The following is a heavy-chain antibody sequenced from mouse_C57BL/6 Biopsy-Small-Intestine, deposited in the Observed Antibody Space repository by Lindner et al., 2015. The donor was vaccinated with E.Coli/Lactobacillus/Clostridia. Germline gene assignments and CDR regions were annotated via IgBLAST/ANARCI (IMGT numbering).Heavy chain of an antibody. V-gene: IGHV1S127*01. Sequence: KSCKASGGTFSSYTIYWVRQAPGQGLEWMGTFLPTAGTASYAQKFQGRVSITADISTRTAYMELSSLRSEDTAVYYCARGYCTNGVCPADYWGQGTLVTVSS. CDR1: GGTFSSYT. CDR2: FLPTAGTA. D-gene: IGHD1-1*02. J-gene: IGHJ4*01. CDR3: ARGYCTNGVCPADY.